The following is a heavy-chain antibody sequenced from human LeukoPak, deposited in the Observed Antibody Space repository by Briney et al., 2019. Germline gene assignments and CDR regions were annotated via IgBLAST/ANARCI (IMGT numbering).Heavy chain of an antibody. CDR2: ISYDGSNK. CDR1: GFTFSSYG. CDR3: AKDLVYLGYCSSTSCYAYAIDI. V-gene: IGHV3-30*18. D-gene: IGHD2-2*01. Sequence: PGGSPRLSCAASGFTFSSYGMHWVRQAPGKGLEWVAVISYDGSNKYYADSVKGRFTISRDNSKNTLYLQKNSLRAEDTAVYYFAKDLVYLGYCSSTSCYAYAIDIWGQGTMVTVSS. J-gene: IGHJ3*02.